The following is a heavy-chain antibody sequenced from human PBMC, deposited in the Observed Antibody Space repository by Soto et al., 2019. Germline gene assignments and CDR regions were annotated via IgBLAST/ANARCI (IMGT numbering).Heavy chain of an antibody. Sequence: PSETLSLTCAVSGGSISSSNWWSWVRQPPGKGLEWIGEIYHSGSTNYNPSLKSRVTISVDKSKSQFSLKLSSVTAADTAVYYCARVWTTVTNWFDPWGQGTLVTVSS. D-gene: IGHD4-17*01. CDR3: ARVWTTVTNWFDP. J-gene: IGHJ5*02. V-gene: IGHV4-4*02. CDR1: GGSISSSNW. CDR2: IYHSGST.